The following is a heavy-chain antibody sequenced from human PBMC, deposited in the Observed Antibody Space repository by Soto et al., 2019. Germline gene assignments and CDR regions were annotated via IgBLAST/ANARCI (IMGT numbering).Heavy chain of an antibody. V-gene: IGHV4-31*03. CDR3: TRGLDRAKLGY. J-gene: IGHJ4*02. D-gene: IGHD1-26*01. CDR1: DGSIDSGSYY. CDR2: IHYSGSI. Sequence: QVQLQESGPGLVKPSQTLSLTCTVSDGSIDSGSYYRSWVRQYPGKGLEWIGSIHYSGSIYYSPSLRSXXTXSPXTSKNHFSLKLSSVTVADTAVYYCTRGLDRAKLGYWGQGIQVIVSS.